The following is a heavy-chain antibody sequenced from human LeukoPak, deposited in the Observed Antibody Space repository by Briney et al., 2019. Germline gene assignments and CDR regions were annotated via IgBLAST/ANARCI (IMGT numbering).Heavy chain of an antibody. V-gene: IGHV4-34*01. Sequence: SETLSLTCAVYGGSFSGYYWSWIRQPPGKGLEWIGEINHSGSTNYNPSLKSRVTISVDTSKNQFSLELSSVTAADTAVYCARGGGGWYIDYWGQGTLVTVSS. J-gene: IGHJ4*02. CDR2: INHSGST. CDR1: GGSFSGYY. CDR3: ARGGGGWYIDY. D-gene: IGHD6-19*01.